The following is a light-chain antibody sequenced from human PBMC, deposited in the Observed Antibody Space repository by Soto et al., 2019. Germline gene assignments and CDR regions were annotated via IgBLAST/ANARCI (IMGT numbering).Light chain of an antibody. V-gene: IGKV1-8*01. J-gene: IGKJ1*01. CDR3: QQYYNDPRT. CDR1: QGISSY. CDR2: AAS. Sequence: AIRMTQSPSSFSASTGDRVTVTCRASQGISSYLAWYQQKPGKAPKLLIYAASTLQSGVPSRFSGSGSGTDFTLTISCLQSEDFATYYCQQYYNDPRTFGQGTKVEIK.